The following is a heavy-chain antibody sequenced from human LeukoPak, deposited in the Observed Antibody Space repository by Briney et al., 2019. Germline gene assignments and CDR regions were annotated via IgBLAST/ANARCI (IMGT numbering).Heavy chain of an antibody. Sequence: ASVKVSCKASGYSFTSYYIHWVRQAPGQGLEWMGMIYPRDGSTSYAQKFQGRVTVTRDTSTSTVHMELSGLRSEDTAVYYCARDQEAFDYWGQGTLVTVSS. V-gene: IGHV1-46*01. CDR1: GYSFTSYY. CDR3: ARDQEAFDY. J-gene: IGHJ4*02. CDR2: IYPRDGST.